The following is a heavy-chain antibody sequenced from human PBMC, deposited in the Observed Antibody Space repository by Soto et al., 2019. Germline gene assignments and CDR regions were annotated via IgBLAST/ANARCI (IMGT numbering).Heavy chain of an antibody. Sequence: VQLVESGGGLVKPGGSLRLSCAASGFTFSSYSMNWVRQAPGKGLEWVSSISSSSSYIYYADSVKGRFTISRDNAKNSLYLQMNSLRAEDTAVYYCAGSTAVFRPFDYWGQGTLVTVSS. D-gene: IGHD4-17*01. CDR1: GFTFSSYS. CDR2: ISSSSSYI. V-gene: IGHV3-21*01. CDR3: AGSTAVFRPFDY. J-gene: IGHJ4*02.